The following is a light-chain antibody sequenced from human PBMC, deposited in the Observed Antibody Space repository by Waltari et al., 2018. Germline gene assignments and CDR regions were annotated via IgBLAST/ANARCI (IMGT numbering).Light chain of an antibody. J-gene: IGKJ1*01. CDR3: QKYDFLPAT. V-gene: IGKV3-20*01. Sequence: EIVLTQSPGTLSLSPGERATLSCRASQGVGKYLAWYQQRPGQARRLLLYHASIRATGIPDRFSGSGFGTDFSLTISRLEPEDFAVYYCQKYDFLPATFGQGTTVEIK. CDR1: QGVGKY. CDR2: HAS.